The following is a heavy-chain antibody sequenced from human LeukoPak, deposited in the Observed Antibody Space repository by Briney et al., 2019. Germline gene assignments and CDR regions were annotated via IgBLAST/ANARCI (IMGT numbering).Heavy chain of an antibody. Sequence: GGTLRLSCAASGFTFSNYGMSWVRQAPGKGLEWVSSISSSSSYIYYADSVKGRFTISRDNAKNSLYLQMNSLRAEDTAVYYCARDYVWGSYRSYYFDYWGQGTLVTVSS. CDR3: ARDYVWGSYRSYYFDY. CDR2: ISSSSSYI. V-gene: IGHV3-21*01. J-gene: IGHJ4*02. CDR1: GFTFSNYG. D-gene: IGHD3-16*02.